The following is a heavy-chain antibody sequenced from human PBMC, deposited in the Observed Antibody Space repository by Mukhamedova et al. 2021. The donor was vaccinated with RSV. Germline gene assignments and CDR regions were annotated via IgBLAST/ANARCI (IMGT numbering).Heavy chain of an antibody. J-gene: IGHJ2*01. D-gene: IGHD6-13*01. V-gene: IGHV3-30-3*01. CDR1: SSYA. Sequence: SSYAMHWVRQAPGKGLEWVAVISYDGSNKYYADSVKGRFTISRDNSKNTLYLQMNSLRAEDTAVYYCARVGLASSWPRGYFDLWG. CDR3: ARVGLASSWPRGYFDL. CDR2: ISYDGSNK.